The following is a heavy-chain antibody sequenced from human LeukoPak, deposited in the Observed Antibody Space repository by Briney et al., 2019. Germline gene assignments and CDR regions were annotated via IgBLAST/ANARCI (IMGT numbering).Heavy chain of an antibody. D-gene: IGHD1-26*01. J-gene: IGHJ6*02. Sequence: SVKVPCKASGGTFSSYAISWVRQAPGQGLEWMGGIIPIFGTANYAQKLQGRVTMTTDTSTSTAYMELRSLRSDDTAVYYCARESRLNRGAGVYYYGMDVWGQGTTVTVSS. V-gene: IGHV1-69*05. CDR1: GGTFSSYA. CDR3: ARESRLNRGAGVYYYGMDV. CDR2: IIPIFGTA.